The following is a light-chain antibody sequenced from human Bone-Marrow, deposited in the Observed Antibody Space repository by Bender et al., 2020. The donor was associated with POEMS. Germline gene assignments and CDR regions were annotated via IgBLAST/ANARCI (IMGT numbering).Light chain of an antibody. J-gene: IGLJ2*01. CDR2: YDS. CDR1: NIKTKS. Sequence: SYVLTQPPSVSVAPGKTATITCGGNNIKTKSVHWYQQKPGQAPVLVIYYDSDRPSGIPERFSGSKSGNTASLTISGLQAEDEADYYCCSYADGSNLVFGGGTKVTVL. V-gene: IGLV3-21*01. CDR3: CSYADGSNLV.